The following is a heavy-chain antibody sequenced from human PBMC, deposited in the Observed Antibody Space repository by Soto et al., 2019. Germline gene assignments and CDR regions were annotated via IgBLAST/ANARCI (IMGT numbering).Heavy chain of an antibody. J-gene: IGHJ6*02. D-gene: IGHD1-26*01. V-gene: IGHV3-30*03. Sequence: QVQLVESGGGVVQPGRSLRLSCVASGFTFSSYAMHWVRQAPGKGLEWVAVISYDGSNKYYADSVKGRFTISRDNSKKTLDMQMNSLRAEDTAVYYCARPRRQWEILIYYGMDVWGQGTTVTVSS. CDR1: GFTFSSYA. CDR2: ISYDGSNK. CDR3: ARPRRQWEILIYYGMDV.